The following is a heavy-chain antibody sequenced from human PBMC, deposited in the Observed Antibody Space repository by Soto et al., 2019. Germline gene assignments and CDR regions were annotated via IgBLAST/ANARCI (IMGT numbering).Heavy chain of an antibody. D-gene: IGHD3-3*01. CDR2: IYYSGST. Sequence: PSETLSLTCTVYGGSISSGGYYWSWIRQHPXKGLEWIGYIYYSGSTYYNPSLKSRVTISVDTSKNQFSLKLSSVTAADTAVYYCARGGKGITIFGVVSPYGMDVWGQGTTVTVSS. J-gene: IGHJ6*02. CDR3: ARGGKGITIFGVVSPYGMDV. CDR1: GGSISSGGYY. V-gene: IGHV4-31*03.